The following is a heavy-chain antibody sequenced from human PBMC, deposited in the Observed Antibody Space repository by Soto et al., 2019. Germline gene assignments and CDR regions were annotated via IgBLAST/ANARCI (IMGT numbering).Heavy chain of an antibody. V-gene: IGHV4-39*01. Sequence: SETLSLTCTVSGGSISSSSYYWGWIRQPPGKGLEWIGSIYYSGSTYYNPSLKSRVTISVATSKNQFSLKLSSVTAADTAVYYCASLTFPSHLAAAGYYYYYYMDVWGKGTTVTVSS. D-gene: IGHD6-13*01. CDR1: GGSISSSSYY. J-gene: IGHJ6*03. CDR2: IYYSGST. CDR3: ASLTFPSHLAAAGYYYYYYMDV.